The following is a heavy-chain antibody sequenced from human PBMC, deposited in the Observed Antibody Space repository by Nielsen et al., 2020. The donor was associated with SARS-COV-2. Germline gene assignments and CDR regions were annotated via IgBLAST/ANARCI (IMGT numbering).Heavy chain of an antibody. CDR1: GFTFSDHF. CDR3: ADLGRGYFG. Sequence: GESLKISCSASGFTFSDHFMNWVRQAPGKGLEWVGLIRKKPDSYTTDYAASLKGRFTISRDDSKNSVYLQMNSLKTEDTAVYFCADLGRGYFGWGQGTLVTVSS. CDR2: IRKKPDSYTT. D-gene: IGHD6-25*01. V-gene: IGHV3-72*01. J-gene: IGHJ4*02.